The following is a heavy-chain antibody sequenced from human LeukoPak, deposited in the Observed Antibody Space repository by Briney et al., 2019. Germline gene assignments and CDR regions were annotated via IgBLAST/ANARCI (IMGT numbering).Heavy chain of an antibody. Sequence: GGSLRFSCAASGFTFSSYSMNWVRQAPGKGLEWVSSISSSSSYIYYADSVKGRFTISRDNAKNSLYLQMNSLRAEDTAVYYCARGAWYCSSTSCSEPHAFDIWGQGTMVTVSS. CDR2: ISSSSSYI. CDR3: ARGAWYCSSTSCSEPHAFDI. V-gene: IGHV3-21*01. J-gene: IGHJ3*02. CDR1: GFTFSSYS. D-gene: IGHD2-2*01.